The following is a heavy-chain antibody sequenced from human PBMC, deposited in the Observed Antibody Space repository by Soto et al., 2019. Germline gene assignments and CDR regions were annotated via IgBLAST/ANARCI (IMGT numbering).Heavy chain of an antibody. CDR2: IYPGDSDT. V-gene: IGHV5-51*01. Sequence: PGASLKISCKGSGYSFTSYWIGSARQMPGKGLEWIGIIYPGDSDTRYSPSFQGQVTISADKSISTAYLQWSSLKASDTAMYYCARHTAQYCSGGSCYNNWFDPWGQGTLVTVSS. J-gene: IGHJ5*02. CDR3: ARHTAQYCSGGSCYNNWFDP. CDR1: GYSFTSYW. D-gene: IGHD2-15*01.